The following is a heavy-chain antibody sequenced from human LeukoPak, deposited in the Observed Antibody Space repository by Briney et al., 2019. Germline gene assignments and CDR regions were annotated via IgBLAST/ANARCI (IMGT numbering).Heavy chain of an antibody. CDR1: GGSVSSGSYY. V-gene: IGHV4-39*07. D-gene: IGHD3-22*01. CDR3: ARTLDSRRYIVRRPYSMDV. J-gene: IGHJ6*02. CDR2: INHSGST. Sequence: SETLSLTCTVSGGSVSSGSYYWSWIRQPPGKGLEWIGEINHSGSTTYNRSLKSRVTISLDTSKNQFSLKLSSVTAADTAVYYCARTLDSRRYIVRRPYSMDVWGQGTTVTVSS.